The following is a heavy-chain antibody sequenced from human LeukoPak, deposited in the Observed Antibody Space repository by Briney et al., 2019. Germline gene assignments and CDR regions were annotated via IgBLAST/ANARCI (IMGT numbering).Heavy chain of an antibody. D-gene: IGHD6-19*01. Sequence: PGGSLRLSCAASGSTFSTYSLNWVRQAPGKGLEWVSYISSSSSTTEYADSVKGRFTISRDNAKNSLSLQMNSLRDEDTAVYYCARDYGWSFDYWGQGTLVTVSS. CDR2: ISSSSSTT. CDR1: GSTFSTYS. CDR3: ARDYGWSFDY. J-gene: IGHJ4*02. V-gene: IGHV3-48*02.